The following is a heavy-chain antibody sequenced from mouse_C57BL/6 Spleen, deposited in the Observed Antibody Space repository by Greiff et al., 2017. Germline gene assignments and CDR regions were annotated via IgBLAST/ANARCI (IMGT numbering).Heavy chain of an antibody. CDR2: IDPSDSYT. CDR3: ARSSGAGGFAY. CDR1: GYTFTSYW. J-gene: IGHJ3*01. D-gene: IGHD6-1*01. V-gene: IGHV1-69*01. Sequence: QVQLQQPGAELVMPGASVKLSCKASGYTFTSYWLHWVKQRPGQGLEWIGEIDPSDSYTNYNQKFKGKSTLTVDKSSSTAYMQLSSLTSEDSAVDYCARSSGAGGFAYWGQGTLVTVSA.